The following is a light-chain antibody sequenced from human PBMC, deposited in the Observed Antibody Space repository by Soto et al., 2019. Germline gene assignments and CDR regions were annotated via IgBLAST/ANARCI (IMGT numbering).Light chain of an antibody. CDR2: AAS. CDR1: QGISSY. Sequence: AIRMTQSPSSLSASTGDRVTITCRASQGISSYLAWYQQKPGKAPKLLIYAASTLQSGVPSRFSGSGSGTDFTHTTSCLQSEDFATYYCQQYYSYPLTFGPGTKVDIK. CDR3: QQYYSYPLT. J-gene: IGKJ3*01. V-gene: IGKV1-8*01.